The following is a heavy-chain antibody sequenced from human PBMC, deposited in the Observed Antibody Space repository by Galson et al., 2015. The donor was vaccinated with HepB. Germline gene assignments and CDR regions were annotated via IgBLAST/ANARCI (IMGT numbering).Heavy chain of an antibody. J-gene: IGHJ5*02. CDR1: GFTFSSYR. V-gene: IGHV3-48*03. CDR3: AVGIAAAGSNWFDP. Sequence: SLRLSCAASGFTFSSYRMNWVRQAPGKGLEWISYISSSGSIKYYADSVKGRFTISRDNAKNSLFLQMNSLRVEDTAVYYCAVGIAAAGSNWFDPWGQGTLVTVSS. D-gene: IGHD6-13*01. CDR2: ISSSGSIK.